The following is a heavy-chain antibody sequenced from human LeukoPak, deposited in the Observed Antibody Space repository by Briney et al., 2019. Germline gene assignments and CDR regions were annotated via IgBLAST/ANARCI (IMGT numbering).Heavy chain of an antibody. J-gene: IGHJ6*02. Sequence: PGGSLRLSCAASGFTVSSNYMSWVRRAPGKGLEWVSVIYSGGSTYYADSVKGRFTISRDNSKNTLYLQMNSLRAEDTAVYYCARGPDSSGWYEDGMDVWGQGTTVTVSS. V-gene: IGHV3-53*01. CDR1: GFTVSSNY. CDR2: IYSGGST. D-gene: IGHD6-19*01. CDR3: ARGPDSSGWYEDGMDV.